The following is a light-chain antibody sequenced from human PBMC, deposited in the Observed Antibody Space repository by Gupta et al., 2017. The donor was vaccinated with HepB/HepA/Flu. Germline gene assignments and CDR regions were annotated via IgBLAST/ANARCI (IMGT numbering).Light chain of an antibody. Sequence: VLTPPPSASRTPRTRVATSCSGSSSNVGRDNVYWYRQLPGTAPKLLIYNDDRRPSGVPDRFSGSKSGTSASLAISGLRAEDEADYYCAAWDNSLSAYVFGTGTGVTVL. CDR2: NDD. CDR3: AAWDNSLSAYV. J-gene: IGLJ1*01. V-gene: IGLV1-47*02. CDR1: SSNVGRDN.